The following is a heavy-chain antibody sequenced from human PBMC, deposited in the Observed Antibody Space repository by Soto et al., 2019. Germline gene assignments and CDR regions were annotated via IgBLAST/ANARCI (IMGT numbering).Heavy chain of an antibody. J-gene: IGHJ6*02. CDR2: IYYSGST. D-gene: IGHD2-15*01. CDR3: ARDLLQLDYYYGMDV. V-gene: IGHV4-31*03. CDR1: CGSISSGGYY. Sequence: TLSLTCTVSCGSISSGGYYWSWIRQHPGKGLEWIGYIYYSGSTYYNPSLKSRVTISVDTSKNQFSLKLSSVTAADTAVYYCARDLLQLDYYYGMDVWGQGTTVTVSS.